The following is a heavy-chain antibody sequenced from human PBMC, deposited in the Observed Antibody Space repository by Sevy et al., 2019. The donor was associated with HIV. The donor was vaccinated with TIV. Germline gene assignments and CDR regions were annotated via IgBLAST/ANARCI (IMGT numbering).Heavy chain of an antibody. J-gene: IGHJ6*02. CDR3: AHSSPRGGPYYYGMDV. V-gene: IGHV2-5*01. Sequence: SGPTLVKPTQTLTLTCTFSGFSLSTSGVGVGWIRQPPGKALEWLALIYWNDDKRYSPSLKSRLTITKDTSKNQVVLTMTYMDPVDTATYYCAHSSPRGGPYYYGMDVWGQGTTVTVSS. CDR2: IYWNDDK. D-gene: IGHD3-16*01. CDR1: GFSLSTSGVG.